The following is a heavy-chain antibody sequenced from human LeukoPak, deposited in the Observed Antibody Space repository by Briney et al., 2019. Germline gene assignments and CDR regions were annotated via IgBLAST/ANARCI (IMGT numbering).Heavy chain of an antibody. V-gene: IGHV3-23*01. Sequence: GGSLRLSCAVSGITLSNYAMSWVRQAPGKGLEWVAGISGSGGGTNYADSVKGRFTISRDNPKNTLFLQMNKLSADDTAVYFCAKRGVVIRVILVGFHKEAYYFDSWGQGALVTVSS. J-gene: IGHJ4*02. D-gene: IGHD3-10*01. CDR2: ISGSGGGT. CDR3: AKRGVVIRVILVGFHKEAYYFDS. CDR1: GITLSNYA.